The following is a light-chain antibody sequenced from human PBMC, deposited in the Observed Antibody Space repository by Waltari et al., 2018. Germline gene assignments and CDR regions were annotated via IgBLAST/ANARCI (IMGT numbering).Light chain of an antibody. CDR2: EVS. CDR1: DSDVGAYAF. J-gene: IGLJ1*01. CDR3: SSYTTSSAPGV. Sequence: QSALTQPASVSGSPGQSITISCSGTDSDVGAYAFFPWYQQHPAKAPHPIIYEVSNRPSGISNRFSASKSGNTASLTISGLQAEDEADYYCSSYTTSSAPGVFGTGTRVTVL. V-gene: IGLV2-14*01.